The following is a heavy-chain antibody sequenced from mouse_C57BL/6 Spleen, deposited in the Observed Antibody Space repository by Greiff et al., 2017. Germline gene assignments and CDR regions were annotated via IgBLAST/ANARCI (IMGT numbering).Heavy chain of an antibody. V-gene: IGHV1-69*01. CDR3: AIYYDYDFDY. J-gene: IGHJ2*01. CDR2: IDPSDSYT. D-gene: IGHD2-4*01. CDR1: GYTFTSYW. Sequence: QVQLQQPGAELVMPGASVKLSCKASGYTFTSYWMHWVKQRPGQGLEWIGEIDPSDSYTYYNQKFKGKSTLTVDKSSSTAYMQLSSLTSEDSAVXYCAIYYDYDFDYWGQGTTLTVSS.